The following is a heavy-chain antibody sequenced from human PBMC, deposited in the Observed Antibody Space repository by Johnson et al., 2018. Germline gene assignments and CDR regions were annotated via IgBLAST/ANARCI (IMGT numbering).Heavy chain of an antibody. CDR1: GFTFSSYG. Sequence: QVQLVESGGGVVQPGRSLRLSCAASGFTFSSYGIHWVRQAPGKGLEWVAVISYDGSNKYYADSVKGRFTISRDNSKNTLHLQMNSLRAEDTDMYYCAKDFDVEVVETAGYFQHWGQGTLVTVSS. CDR2: ISYDGSNK. CDR3: AKDFDVEVVETAGYFQH. J-gene: IGHJ1*01. D-gene: IGHD2-15*01. V-gene: IGHV3-30*18.